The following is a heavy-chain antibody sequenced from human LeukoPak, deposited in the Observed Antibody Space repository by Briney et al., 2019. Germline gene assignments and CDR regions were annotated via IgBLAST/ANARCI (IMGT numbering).Heavy chain of an antibody. Sequence: SETLSLTCTVSGGSISSYYWSWIRQPAGKGLEWIGRIYTSGSTNYNPSLKSRVTMSVDTSKNQFSLKLTSVTAADTAVYYCARVSSSWYQDWYFDLWGRGTLVTVSS. CDR3: ARVSSSWYQDWYFDL. J-gene: IGHJ2*01. CDR1: GGSISSYY. D-gene: IGHD6-13*01. V-gene: IGHV4-4*07. CDR2: IYTSGST.